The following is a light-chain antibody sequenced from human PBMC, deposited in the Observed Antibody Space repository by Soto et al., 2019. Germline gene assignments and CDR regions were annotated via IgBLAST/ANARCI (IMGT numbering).Light chain of an antibody. CDR2: GVS. Sequence: QSVLTQPASVSGSRGQSMTISCTGTITDIGAYNYVSWYQQHPGKAPKLLIYGVSSRPSGVSNRFSGSKSGNAAYLTISGLQADDEAEYYCSSYTSSITPYVFGTGTKVTVL. CDR3: SSYTSSITPYV. CDR1: ITDIGAYNY. V-gene: IGLV2-14*01. J-gene: IGLJ1*01.